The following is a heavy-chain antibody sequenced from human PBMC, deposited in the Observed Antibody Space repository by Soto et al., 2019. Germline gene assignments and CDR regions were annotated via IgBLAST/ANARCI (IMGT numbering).Heavy chain of an antibody. D-gene: IGHD2-15*01. V-gene: IGHV4-39*01. CDR3: APLSVSLSGPYGIHV. Sequence: SETLSLTCSVSGYSVSSSDYYWAWIRQPPGKGLEWIGSMLYSGLTYYNPSLKSRVTLSVDTSKNQFSVRLNSVTASDTAVYYCAPLSVSLSGPYGIHVWGQGTTGTVS. J-gene: IGHJ6*02. CDR1: GYSVSSSDYY. CDR2: MLYSGLT.